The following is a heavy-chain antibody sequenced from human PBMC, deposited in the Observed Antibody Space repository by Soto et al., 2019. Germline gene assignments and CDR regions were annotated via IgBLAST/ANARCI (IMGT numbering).Heavy chain of an antibody. Sequence: PGGSLRLSCAASGFTFSSYWMHWVRQAPGKGLVWVSRINSDGSSTTYADSVKGRFTISRDNAKNTLYLQMNSLRAEDTAVYYCAKAGRYSSRIRAPYWLEPWGKGTLVTVSS. V-gene: IGHV3-74*01. CDR2: INSDGSST. CDR1: GFTFSSYW. J-gene: IGHJ5*02. D-gene: IGHD6-13*01. CDR3: AKAGRYSSRIRAPYWLEP.